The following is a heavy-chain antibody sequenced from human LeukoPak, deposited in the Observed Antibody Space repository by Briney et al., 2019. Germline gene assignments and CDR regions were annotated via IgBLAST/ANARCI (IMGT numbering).Heavy chain of an antibody. V-gene: IGHV3-64*02. CDR3: ARVGDLNFYDF. Sequence: GGSLRLSCVASGFTFSRYSMHWVRQIPGKGLEYASAINDDGDRTYYADSVKSRFTISRDNSKNTLFLQMGSLRAEDMAVYYCARVGDLNFYDFWGQGTLVTVSS. CDR2: INDDGDRT. CDR1: GFTFSRYS. D-gene: IGHD1-20*01. J-gene: IGHJ4*02.